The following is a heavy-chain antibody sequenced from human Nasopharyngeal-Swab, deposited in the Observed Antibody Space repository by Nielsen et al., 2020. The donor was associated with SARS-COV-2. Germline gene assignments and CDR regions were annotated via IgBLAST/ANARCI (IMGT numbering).Heavy chain of an antibody. CDR2: ISAYNGNT. J-gene: IGHJ6*02. Sequence: ASVKVSCKASGYTFTSYGISWVRQAPGQGLEWMGWISAYNGNTNYAQKLQGRVTMTTDTSTSKAYMELRSLRSDDTAVYYCARDEGAIVVVVAAISYYYYYGMDVWGQGTTVTVSS. CDR3: ARDEGAIVVVVAAISYYYYYGMDV. V-gene: IGHV1-18*01. CDR1: GYTFTSYG. D-gene: IGHD2-15*01.